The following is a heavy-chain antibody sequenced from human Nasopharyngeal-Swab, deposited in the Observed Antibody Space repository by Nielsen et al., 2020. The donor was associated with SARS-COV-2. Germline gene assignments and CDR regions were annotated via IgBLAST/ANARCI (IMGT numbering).Heavy chain of an antibody. J-gene: IGHJ2*01. V-gene: IGHV4-61*02. Sequence: SETLSLTCTVSGGSISSGSYYWSWIRQPAGKGLEWIGRIYTSGSTNYNPPLKSRVTISVDKSKNQFSLKLSSVTAADTAVYYCARDSSGYWAWYFDLWGRGTLVTVSS. CDR1: GGSISSGSYY. CDR3: ARDSSGYWAWYFDL. D-gene: IGHD3-22*01. CDR2: IYTSGST.